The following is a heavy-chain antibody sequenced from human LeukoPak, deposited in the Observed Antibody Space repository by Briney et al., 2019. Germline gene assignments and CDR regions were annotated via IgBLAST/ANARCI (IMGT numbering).Heavy chain of an antibody. J-gene: IGHJ4*02. CDR1: GFTFNKFA. CDR3: AKVGITFGGVPYYFDY. Sequence: PGGSLRLSCAASGFTFNKFAMSWVRQAPGKGLEWVSGIIENGGETYYADSVRGRFTISRDNSKNTLYLQMNSLRAEDTAVYYCAKVGITFGGVPYYFDYWGQGTLVTVSS. CDR2: IIENGGET. V-gene: IGHV3-23*01. D-gene: IGHD3-16*01.